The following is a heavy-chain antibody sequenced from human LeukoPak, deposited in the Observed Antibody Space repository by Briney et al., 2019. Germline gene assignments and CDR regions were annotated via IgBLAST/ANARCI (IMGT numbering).Heavy chain of an antibody. CDR2: ISSSGSTI. CDR1: GFTFSDYY. J-gene: IGHJ3*02. CDR3: ARDFLRYSDWSDDAFDI. Sequence: GGSLRLSCAAPGFTFSDYYMSWIRQAPGKGLEWVSYISSSGSTIYYADSVKGRFTISRDNAKNSLYLQMNSLRAEDTAVYYCARDFLRYSDWSDDAFDIWGQGTMVNVSS. V-gene: IGHV3-11*01. D-gene: IGHD3-9*01.